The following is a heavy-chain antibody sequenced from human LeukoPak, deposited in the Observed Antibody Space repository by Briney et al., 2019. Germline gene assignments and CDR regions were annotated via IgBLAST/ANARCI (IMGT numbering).Heavy chain of an antibody. Sequence: ASVKVSCKASGYTFTSYGISWVRQAPGQGLEWMGWISAYNGNTNYAQKLQGRVTMTTDTSTSTAHMELRSLRSDDTAVYYCARGLPYYYDSSGYSDYFGYWGQGTLVTVSS. CDR1: GYTFTSYG. V-gene: IGHV1-18*01. CDR2: ISAYNGNT. J-gene: IGHJ4*02. D-gene: IGHD3-22*01. CDR3: ARGLPYYYDSSGYSDYFGY.